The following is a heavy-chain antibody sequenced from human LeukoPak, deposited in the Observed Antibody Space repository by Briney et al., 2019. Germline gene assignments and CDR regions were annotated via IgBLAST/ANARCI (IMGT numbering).Heavy chain of an antibody. Sequence: GGSLRLSWAPSGFTFSIYCMHWVRHAPGRGLVWVSRINSDGSTTIYADSVKGRFTISRDNDKNTLYLQMNSLRAEDTAVYYCARDDHWGYAFDIWGQGTMVTVSS. CDR2: INSDGSTT. CDR1: GFTFSIYC. J-gene: IGHJ3*02. V-gene: IGHV3-74*01. D-gene: IGHD3-16*01. CDR3: ARDDHWGYAFDI.